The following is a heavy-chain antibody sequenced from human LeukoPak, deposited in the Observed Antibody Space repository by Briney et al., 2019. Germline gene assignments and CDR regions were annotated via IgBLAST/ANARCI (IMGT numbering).Heavy chain of an antibody. Sequence: ASVKVSCKASGYIFTNYGISWVRQAPGQGLEWMGWISTNKDNTNYAQRLQGRVTMTTDTSTTTAYMELRSLRSDDTAIYYCVRDIQWRFDPWGQGTLVTVSS. D-gene: IGHD2-8*01. V-gene: IGHV1-18*01. J-gene: IGHJ5*02. CDR1: GYIFTNYG. CDR2: ISTNKDNT. CDR3: VRDIQWRFDP.